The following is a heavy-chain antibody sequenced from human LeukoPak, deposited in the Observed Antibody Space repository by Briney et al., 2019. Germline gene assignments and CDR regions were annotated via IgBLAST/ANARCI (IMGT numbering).Heavy chain of an antibody. CDR3: ARAETYYYDSSGYPYPPDFDY. Sequence: SETLSLTCTVSGGSISSGGYYWSWIRQHPGKGLEWIGYIYYSGSTYYNPSLKSRVTISVDTSKNQFSLKLSSVTAADTAVYYCARAETYYYDSSGYPYPPDFDYWGQGTLVTVSS. V-gene: IGHV4-31*03. CDR1: GGSISSGGYY. J-gene: IGHJ4*02. CDR2: IYYSGST. D-gene: IGHD3-22*01.